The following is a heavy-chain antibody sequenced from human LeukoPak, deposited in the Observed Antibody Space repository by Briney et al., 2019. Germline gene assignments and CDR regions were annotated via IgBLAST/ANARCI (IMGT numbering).Heavy chain of an antibody. CDR2: INHSGST. CDR3: AGKPWIQLWSFFDY. CDR1: GGSFSGYY. J-gene: IGHJ4*02. D-gene: IGHD5-18*01. V-gene: IGHV4-34*01. Sequence: PSETLSLTCAVYGGSFSGYYWSWIRQPPGKGLEWIGEINHSGSTNYNPSLKSRVTISVDTSKNQFSLKLSSVTAADTAVYYCAGKPWIQLWSFFDYWGQGTLVTVSS.